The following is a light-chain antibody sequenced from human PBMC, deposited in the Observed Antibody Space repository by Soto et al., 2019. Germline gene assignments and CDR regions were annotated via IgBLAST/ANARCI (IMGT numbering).Light chain of an antibody. CDR2: AAS. CDR3: QQFYVYPLT. J-gene: IGKJ4*01. V-gene: IGKV1-9*01. CDR1: QGIRDF. Sequence: DIQLTQSPSFLSASVGDRVTITCRASQGIRDFLAWYQQKPGKAPKLLIYAASTWQTGVPTRFSGIASATEFTLIIINLQPADFATYYCQQFYVYPLTFGGGTKVEIK.